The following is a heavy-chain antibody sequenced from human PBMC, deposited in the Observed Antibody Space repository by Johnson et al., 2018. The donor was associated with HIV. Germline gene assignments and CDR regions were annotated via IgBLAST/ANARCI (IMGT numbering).Heavy chain of an antibody. D-gene: IGHD1-26*01. CDR2: INWNGGST. V-gene: IGHV3-20*01. CDR3: ARGRDLSWDEGAFDI. J-gene: IGHJ3*02. Sequence: VQLVESGGGVVRPGGSLRLSCAASGFNVDDYGMSWVRQAPGKGLEWVSGINWNGGSTGYADSVKGRFTISRDNAKNSLYLQMNSLRAEDTALYDCARGRDLSWDEGAFDIWGQGTMVTVSS. CDR1: GFNVDDYG.